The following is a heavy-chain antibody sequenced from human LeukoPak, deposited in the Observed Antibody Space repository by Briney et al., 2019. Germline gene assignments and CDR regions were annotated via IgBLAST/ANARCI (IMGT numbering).Heavy chain of an antibody. CDR3: VRQKKSHGNFDY. D-gene: IGHD1-26*01. J-gene: IGHJ4*02. Sequence: GGSLRLSCAASGFTFSDHAMHWVRQATGKGLEWVSAVGIAADTFYPGSVKGRFTISRENAKNSLYLQMNSLRVEDTAVYYCVRQKKSHGNFDYWGQGTLSPSPQ. V-gene: IGHV3-13*01. CDR1: GFTFSDHA. CDR2: VGIAADT.